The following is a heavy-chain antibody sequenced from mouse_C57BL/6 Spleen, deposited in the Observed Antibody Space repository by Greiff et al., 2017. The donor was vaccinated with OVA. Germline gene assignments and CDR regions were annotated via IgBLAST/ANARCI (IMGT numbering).Heavy chain of an antibody. CDR1: GFTFSDYG. CDR2: ISSGSSTI. Sequence: EVKVEESGGGLVKPGGSLKLSCAASGFTFSDYGMHWVRQAPEKGLEWVAYISSGSSTIYYADTVKGRFTISRDNAKNTLFLQMTSLRSEDTAMYYCARRYYYGSSYAMDYWGQGTSVTVSS. CDR3: ARRYYYGSSYAMDY. D-gene: IGHD1-1*01. V-gene: IGHV5-17*01. J-gene: IGHJ4*01.